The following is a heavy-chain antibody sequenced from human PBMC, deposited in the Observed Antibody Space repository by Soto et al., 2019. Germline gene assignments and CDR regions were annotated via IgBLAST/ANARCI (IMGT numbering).Heavy chain of an antibody. V-gene: IGHV3-23*01. CDR3: AKTKQGSYYAFDI. Sequence: VQLLESGGGLVQPGGSLRLSCAASGFTFSSYAMSWVRQAPGKGLEWVSAISGSGGSTYYADSGKGRFTISRDNSKNTLYPQMNSLRAEDTAVYYCAKTKQGSYYAFDIWGQGTMVTVSS. CDR2: ISGSGGST. CDR1: GFTFSSYA. D-gene: IGHD1-26*01. J-gene: IGHJ3*02.